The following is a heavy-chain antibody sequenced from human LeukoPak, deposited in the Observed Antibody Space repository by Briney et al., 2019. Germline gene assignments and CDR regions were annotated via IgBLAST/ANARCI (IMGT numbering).Heavy chain of an antibody. J-gene: IGHJ3*02. D-gene: IGHD3-22*01. CDR1: GFTFSSYD. CDR3: ARGLHYYDSSGYYPNDALDI. Sequence: PGGSLRLSCAASGFTFSSYDMHWVRQATGKGLEWVSAIGTAGDTYYPGSVKGRFTISRENAKNSLYLQMNSLRAGDTAVYYCARGLHYYDSSGYYPNDALDIWGQGTMVTVSS. CDR2: IGTAGDT. V-gene: IGHV3-13*01.